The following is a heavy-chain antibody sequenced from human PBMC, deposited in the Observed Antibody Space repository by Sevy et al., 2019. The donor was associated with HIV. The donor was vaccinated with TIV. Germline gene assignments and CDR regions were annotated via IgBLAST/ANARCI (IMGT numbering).Heavy chain of an antibody. D-gene: IGHD3-10*01. Sequence: GGSLRLSCAASGFTFSSYWMSWVRQAPGKGLEWVANIKQDGSEEYYVDSVKGRFTISRDNAKNSLYLQMNSLRAEDTAVYYCARDGQFITMVRGVNGLDYWGQGTLVTVSS. CDR3: ARDGQFITMVRGVNGLDY. J-gene: IGHJ4*02. CDR2: IKQDGSEE. V-gene: IGHV3-7*03. CDR1: GFTFSSYW.